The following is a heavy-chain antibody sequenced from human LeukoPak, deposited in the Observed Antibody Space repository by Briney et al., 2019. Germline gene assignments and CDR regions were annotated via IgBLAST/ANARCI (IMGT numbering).Heavy chain of an antibody. CDR2: ISANGGST. Sequence: GGSLRLSCSASGFIISDYAMHWVRQAPGKGLEYVSAISANGGSTYYADSVKGRFTISRDTSKNTLYLQMGSLRAEDTAMYHCVKDLYKGDSASWYFFHYWGQGTLVTVSS. CDR1: GFIISDYA. D-gene: IGHD6-13*01. J-gene: IGHJ4*02. CDR3: VKDLYKGDSASWYFFHY. V-gene: IGHV3-64D*06.